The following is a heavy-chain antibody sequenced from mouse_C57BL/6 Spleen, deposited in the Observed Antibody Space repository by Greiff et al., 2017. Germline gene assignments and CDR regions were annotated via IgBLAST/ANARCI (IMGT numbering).Heavy chain of an antibody. CDR1: GYTFTDYE. J-gene: IGHJ2*01. CDR2: IDPETGGT. V-gene: IGHV1-15*01. D-gene: IGHD1-1*01. Sequence: QVQLQQSGAELVRPGASVTLSCKASGYTFTDYEMHWVKQTPVHGLEWIGAIDPETGGTAYNQKFKGKAILTADKSSSTAYMELRSLTSGDSAVYYCTRPGSSSYYFDYWGQGTTLTVSS. CDR3: TRPGSSSYYFDY.